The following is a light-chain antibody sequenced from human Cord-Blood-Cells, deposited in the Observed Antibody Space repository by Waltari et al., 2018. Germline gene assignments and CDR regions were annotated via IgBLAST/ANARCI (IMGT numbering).Light chain of an antibody. CDR3: SSYTSSSTLV. Sequence: QPALPQPAPVPGSPGQSITPPCPGTSSALGAYNYVPWYQQHPGKAPKLIIYDVSNRPSGVSNRSSGSKCGNTASLTISWLQAEDEADYYCSSYTSSSTLVFGTGTKVTVL. V-gene: IGLV2-14*03. CDR1: SSALGAYNY. CDR2: DVS. J-gene: IGLJ1*01.